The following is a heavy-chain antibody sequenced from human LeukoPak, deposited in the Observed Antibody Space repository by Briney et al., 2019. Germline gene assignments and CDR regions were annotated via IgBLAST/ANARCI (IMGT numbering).Heavy chain of an antibody. J-gene: IGHJ4*02. CDR2: LNSDGSST. CDR1: GFTFSSYW. Sequence: PGGSLRLSCAASGFTFSSYWMNWVRQAPWKGPLWVSILNSDGSSTCYADSGKGRFTISRDNAKNTMYLQMNGLRAEDTAVYYCARGYYDILTGYPRFDYWGQGTLVTVSS. D-gene: IGHD3-9*01. V-gene: IGHV3-74*01. CDR3: ARGYYDILTGYPRFDY.